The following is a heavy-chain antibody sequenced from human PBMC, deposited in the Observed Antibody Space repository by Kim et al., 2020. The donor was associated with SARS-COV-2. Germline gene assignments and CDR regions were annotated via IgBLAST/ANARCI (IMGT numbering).Heavy chain of an antibody. D-gene: IGHD2-21*01. CDR1: GGTFSNYA. V-gene: IGHV1-69*04. Sequence: SVKVSCKASGGTFSNYAVNWVRQAPGQGLEWMGRILPMVDIPNYARNFQGRLTPTPDKSTSTAYMELTGLTSADTAVYYCARGGQVVIDGRVSLTPYDHWGQGALVTVSS. CDR3: ARGGQVVIDGRVSLTPYDH. J-gene: IGHJ5*02. CDR2: ILPMVDIP.